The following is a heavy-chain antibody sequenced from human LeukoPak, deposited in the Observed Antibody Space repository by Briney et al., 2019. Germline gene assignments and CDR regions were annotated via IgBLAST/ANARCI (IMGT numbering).Heavy chain of an antibody. CDR1: GGSISSYY. CDR2: IYYSGST. Sequence: SETLSLTCAVSGGSISSYYWGWIRQPPGKGLEWIGSIYYSGSTYYNPSLKSRVTISVDTSKNQFSLKLSSVTAADTAVYYCARRPTHYYGSGSYIDYWGQGTLVTVSS. CDR3: ARRPTHYYGSGSYIDY. D-gene: IGHD3-10*01. J-gene: IGHJ4*02. V-gene: IGHV4-39*01.